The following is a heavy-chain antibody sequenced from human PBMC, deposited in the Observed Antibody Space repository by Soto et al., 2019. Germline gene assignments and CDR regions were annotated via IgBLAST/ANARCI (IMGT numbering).Heavy chain of an antibody. V-gene: IGHV4-59*12. CDR2: TSYTGNT. CDR3: ARASVYCSGGSCFPRRYYYYYGMDV. D-gene: IGHD2-15*01. Sequence: SETLSLTCVVSGGSITSYHWSWIRQFPWKGLEWIAYTSYTGNTNYNPSLQSRVTISMDTSKNQFSLKLSSVTAADTAVYYCARASVYCSGGSCFPRRYYYYYGMDVWGQGTTVTVSS. J-gene: IGHJ6*02. CDR1: GGSITSYH.